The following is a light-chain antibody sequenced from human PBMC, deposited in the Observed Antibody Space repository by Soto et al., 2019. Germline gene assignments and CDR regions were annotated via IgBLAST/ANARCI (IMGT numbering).Light chain of an antibody. J-gene: IGKJ2*01. CDR2: AAS. CDR1: QAIGNY. V-gene: IGKV1-17*01. Sequence: PLTQSPSSLSASVGDRVTVTCRASQAIGNYLDWFQQKPGKAPDHLISAASTVRSGVPSRFSGSGSGTEFTLTISGLQPEDFATYYCLQHTSYPYTFGQGTKLEVK. CDR3: LQHTSYPYT.